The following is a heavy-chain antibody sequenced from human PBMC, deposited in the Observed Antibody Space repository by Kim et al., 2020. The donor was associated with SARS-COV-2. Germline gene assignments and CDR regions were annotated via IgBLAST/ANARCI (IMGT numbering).Heavy chain of an antibody. Sequence: GGSLRLSCAASGFTFSSYAMSWVRQAPGKGLEWVSAISGSGGSTYYADSVKSRFTISRDNSKNTLYLQMNSLRAEDTAVYYCAKGGPVLMVYATPNYFDYWGQGTLVTVSS. CDR2: ISGSGGST. CDR3: AKGGPVLMVYATPNYFDY. CDR1: GFTFSSYA. D-gene: IGHD2-8*01. V-gene: IGHV3-23*01. J-gene: IGHJ4*02.